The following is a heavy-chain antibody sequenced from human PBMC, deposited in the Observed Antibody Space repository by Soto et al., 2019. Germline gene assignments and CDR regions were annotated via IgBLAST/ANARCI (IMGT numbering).Heavy chain of an antibody. CDR3: ARDFNWYFDS. V-gene: IGHV3-33*01. CDR2: MWYDGSNQ. J-gene: IGHJ4*02. Sequence: GGSLRLSCAASGFSFTSYGMHWVRQPPGKGLEWVAVMWYDGSNQYYADSVKGRFSISRDTSKNTLYLQMNSLRAEDTAVYYCARDFNWYFDSWGQGTPVTVSS. CDR1: GFSFTSYG. D-gene: IGHD3-9*01.